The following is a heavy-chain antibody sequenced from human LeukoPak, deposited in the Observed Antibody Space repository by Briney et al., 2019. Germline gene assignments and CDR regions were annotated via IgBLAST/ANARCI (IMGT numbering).Heavy chain of an antibody. CDR1: GYTFTDYY. D-gene: IGHD6-19*01. J-gene: IGHJ4*02. CDR2: VDPEDGET. CDR3: ATDPHGIAVCDY. V-gene: IGHV1-69-2*01. Sequence: GATVNISCKASGYTFTDYYMHWVRQAPGKGLEWMGRVDPEDGETIYAEKFQGRVTITADTSTDTAYMELSSLRSEDTAVYYCATDPHGIAVCDYWGQGTLVTVSS.